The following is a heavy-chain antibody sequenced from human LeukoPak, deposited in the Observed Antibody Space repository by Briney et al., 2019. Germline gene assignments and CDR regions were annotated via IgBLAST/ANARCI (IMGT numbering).Heavy chain of an antibody. V-gene: IGHV5-51*01. CDR3: ARLTSGWYFDY. Sequence: GESLKISCKGSGYSFTSYWIGWVRQMPGKGLEWMGIIYPGDSDTRHSPSFHGQVTISVDKSISTAYLQWSSLKASDTTMYYCARLTSGWYFDYWGQGTLVTVSA. CDR1: GYSFTSYW. CDR2: IYPGDSDT. D-gene: IGHD6-19*01. J-gene: IGHJ4*02.